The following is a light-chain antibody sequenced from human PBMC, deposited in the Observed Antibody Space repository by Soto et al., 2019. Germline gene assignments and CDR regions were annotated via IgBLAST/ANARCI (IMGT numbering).Light chain of an antibody. CDR1: SGHSTNI. J-gene: IGLJ3*02. V-gene: IGLV4-60*02. Sequence: QSVLTQSSSASASLGSSVKLTCTLSSGHSTNIIAWHQQQPGKAPRYLMKLEGSGSYNKGSGVPDRFSGSSSGADRYLSISNLQFDDEADYYCETWDSSTRVFGGGTKLTVL. CDR2: LEGSGSY. CDR3: ETWDSSTRV.